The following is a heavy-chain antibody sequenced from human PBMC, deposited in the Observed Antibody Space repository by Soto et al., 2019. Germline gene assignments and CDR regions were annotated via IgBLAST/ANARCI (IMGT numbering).Heavy chain of an antibody. CDR2: ISSDNTNI. D-gene: IGHD3-10*01. CDR1: RFTFSSYN. V-gene: IGHV3-21*02. Sequence: EVQLVESGGGLVKPGGSLRLSCAASRFTFSSYNMNWVRQAPGKGLEWVSCISSDNTNIHYADSVKGRFTTSRHNARNSLYLQTNSLRVEDTAVYYCARDDMLMIRGVIEHYFAMDVWGQGTTVTVSS. J-gene: IGHJ6*02. CDR3: ARDDMLMIRGVIEHYFAMDV.